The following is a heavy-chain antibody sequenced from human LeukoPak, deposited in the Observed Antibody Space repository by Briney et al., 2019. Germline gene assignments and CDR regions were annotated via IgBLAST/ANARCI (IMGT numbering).Heavy chain of an antibody. Sequence: GGSLRLSCAASGFTFNDYWMSWVRQAPGKGLEWVANIKQDGSDKYYVDSLKGRFTISSDNAKTSLYLQMNSLRAEDTAVYYCVRGGQFFGGNWAQGPLVTVSS. J-gene: IGHJ4*02. CDR2: IKQDGSDK. V-gene: IGHV3-7*01. CDR3: VRGGQFFGGN. CDR1: GFTFNDYW. D-gene: IGHD3-3*01.